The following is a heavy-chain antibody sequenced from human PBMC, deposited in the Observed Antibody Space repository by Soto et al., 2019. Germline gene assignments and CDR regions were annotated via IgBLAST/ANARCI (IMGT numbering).Heavy chain of an antibody. J-gene: IGHJ5*02. CDR3: ARELRYCSGDRCGFDP. Sequence: ASVKVSCKASGGTFSSYAISWVRQAPGQGLEWMGGIIPIFGTANYAQKFQGRVTITADESTSTAYMELSSLRSEDTAVYYCARELRYCSGDRCGFDPWGQGTLVTVSS. CDR1: GGTFSSYA. V-gene: IGHV1-69*13. CDR2: IIPIFGTA. D-gene: IGHD2-15*01.